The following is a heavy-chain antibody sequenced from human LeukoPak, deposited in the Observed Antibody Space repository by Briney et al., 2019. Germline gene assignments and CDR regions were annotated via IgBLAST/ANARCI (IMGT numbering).Heavy chain of an antibody. CDR2: IRYDGSNK. CDR3: AKDPTAAVDY. CDR1: GFTFSSYG. Sequence: GGSLRLSCAASGFTFSSYGMHWVRQAPGKGLEWVTFIRYDGSNKYYADSVKGRFTISRDNSKNTLYLQMNSLRAEDTAVYYCAKDPTAAVDYWGQGTLVTVSP. V-gene: IGHV3-30*02. J-gene: IGHJ4*02. D-gene: IGHD6-13*01.